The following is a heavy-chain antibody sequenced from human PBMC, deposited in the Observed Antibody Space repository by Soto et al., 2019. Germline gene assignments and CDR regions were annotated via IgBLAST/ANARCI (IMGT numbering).Heavy chain of an antibody. CDR1: GFTCSKNA. D-gene: IGHD3-22*01. J-gene: IGHJ6*02. Sequence: CLGLSCAASGFTCSKNAMSWVRQAPGKGLEWVSSISGNAGSTYYADSVKFRLTISRDNSKNTLYLQMNSVRAEDTAVYYCAKSRKQLIGYYDYYGMDVWGQGTTDTVSS. CDR3: AKSRKQLIGYYDYYGMDV. CDR2: ISGNAGST. V-gene: IGHV3-23*01.